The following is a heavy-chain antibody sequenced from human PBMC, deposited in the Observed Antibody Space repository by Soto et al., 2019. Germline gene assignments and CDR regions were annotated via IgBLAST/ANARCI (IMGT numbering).Heavy chain of an antibody. CDR3: TTSVRGSYTLDY. CDR2: IKSKTDGGTT. CDR1: GFTFSNDW. Sequence: GGSLRLSCAASGFTFSNDWMSWVRQAPGKGLEWVGRIKSKTDGGTTDYAAPVKGRFTISRDDSKNTLYLQMNSLKTEDTAVYYCTTSVRGSYTLDYWGQGTLVTVSS. J-gene: IGHJ4*02. V-gene: IGHV3-15*01. D-gene: IGHD1-26*01.